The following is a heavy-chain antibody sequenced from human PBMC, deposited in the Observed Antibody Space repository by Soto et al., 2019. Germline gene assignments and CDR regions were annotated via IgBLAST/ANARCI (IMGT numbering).Heavy chain of an antibody. J-gene: IGHJ6*02. CDR2: IWYDGSNK. V-gene: IGHV3-33*01. CDR3: ARDMEYGSSVGWYYYYGMDV. Sequence: QVQLVESGGGVVQPGRSMRLSCAASGFTFSSYGMHWVHQAPGKGLEWVAVIWYDGSNKYYADSVKGRFTISRDNSKNRLYLQMRGLRVEDTAVYYCARDMEYGSSVGWYYYYGMDVWGRGPTVTVSS. CDR1: GFTFSSYG. D-gene: IGHD6-6*01.